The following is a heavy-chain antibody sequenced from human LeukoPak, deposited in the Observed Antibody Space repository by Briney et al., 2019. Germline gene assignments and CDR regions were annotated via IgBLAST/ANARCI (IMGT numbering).Heavy chain of an antibody. J-gene: IGHJ4*02. CDR2: MNPNSGNT. Sequence: VASVKVSCKASGYTFTSYDINWVRQATGQGLEWMGWMNPNSGNTGYAQKFQGRVTMTRNTSISTAYMELSSLRSEDTAVYYCARDGIAVAGYRQNNFDYWGQGTLVTVSS. V-gene: IGHV1-8*01. CDR1: GYTFTSYD. D-gene: IGHD6-19*01. CDR3: ARDGIAVAGYRQNNFDY.